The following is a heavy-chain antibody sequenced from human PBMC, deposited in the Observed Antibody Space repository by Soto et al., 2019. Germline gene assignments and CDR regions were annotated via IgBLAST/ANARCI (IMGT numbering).Heavy chain of an antibody. CDR1: GFTFSGYA. D-gene: IGHD3-10*01. CDR3: AKQQWFGEYPYYGMDV. Sequence: EVQLLESGGGLVQPGGSLRLSCAASGFTFSGYAMSWVRQAPGKGLEWVSAISGSGGSTYYADSVKGRFTISRDNSKNTLYLQMNSLRAEDTAVYYSAKQQWFGEYPYYGMDVWGQGTTVTVSS. V-gene: IGHV3-23*01. CDR2: ISGSGGST. J-gene: IGHJ6*02.